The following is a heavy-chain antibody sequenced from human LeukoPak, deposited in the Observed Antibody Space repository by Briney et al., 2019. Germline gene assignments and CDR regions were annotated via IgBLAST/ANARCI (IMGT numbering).Heavy chain of an antibody. Sequence: SETLSLTRTVSGGSISSYYWSWIRQPPGKGLEWIGYIYYSGSTNYNPSLESRVTMSVDTSKKQFSLKLTSVTAADMAVYFCARQFLVGSTFHAFDLWGQGTRVTVSS. CDR3: ARQFLVGSTFHAFDL. J-gene: IGHJ3*01. CDR1: GGSISSYY. D-gene: IGHD1-26*01. CDR2: IYYSGST. V-gene: IGHV4-59*08.